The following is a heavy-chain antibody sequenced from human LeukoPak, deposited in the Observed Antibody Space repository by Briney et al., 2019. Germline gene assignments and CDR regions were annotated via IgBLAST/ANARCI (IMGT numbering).Heavy chain of an antibody. Sequence: ASVKVSCKASGYTVTSYYMHWVRQAPGQGLEWMAILNPSGGSSNYAQKFQGRATLTRATSTGTVYMELSSLRSEDTAVYYCARVGEGFDPWGQGTLVTVSS. CDR1: GYTVTSYY. CDR3: ARVGEGFDP. CDR2: LNPSGGSS. V-gene: IGHV1-46*01. D-gene: IGHD3-10*01. J-gene: IGHJ5*02.